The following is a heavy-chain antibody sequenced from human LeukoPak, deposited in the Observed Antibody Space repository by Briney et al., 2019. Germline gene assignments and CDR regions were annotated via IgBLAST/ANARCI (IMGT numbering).Heavy chain of an antibody. V-gene: IGHV3-21*01. CDR3: ARGGGYSYGTFFDY. J-gene: IGHJ4*02. CDR2: ITSSRYI. CDR1: GFNFRGYS. D-gene: IGHD5-18*01. Sequence: KTGGSLRLSCAASGFNFRGYSMNWVRQAPGKGLEWVSSITSSRYIYDADSVKGRFIISRDNAKNSLYLQMDSLRAEDTAVYYCARGGGYSYGTFFDYWGQGSLVTVSS.